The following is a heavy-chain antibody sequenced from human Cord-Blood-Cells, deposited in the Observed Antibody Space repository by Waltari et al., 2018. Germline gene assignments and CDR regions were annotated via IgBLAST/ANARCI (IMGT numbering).Heavy chain of an antibody. CDR2: IYYSGST. CDR1: GGSISSSSYY. J-gene: IGHJ4*02. CDR3: ARGDYDFWSGYYDY. D-gene: IGHD3-3*01. Sequence: QLQLQESGPGLVKPSETLSLTCTVSGGSISSSSYYWGWIRQPPGKGLEWIGSIYYSGSTYYNPSLKSRGTISVDTSKNQFSLKLSSVTAADTAVYYCARGDYDFWSGYYDYWGQGTLVTVSS. V-gene: IGHV4-39*01.